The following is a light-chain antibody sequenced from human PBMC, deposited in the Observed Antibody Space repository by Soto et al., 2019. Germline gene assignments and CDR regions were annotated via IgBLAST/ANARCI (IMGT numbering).Light chain of an antibody. J-gene: IGKJ4*01. Sequence: IVMTQSPAPLSVSPGEKATLSCRASQTVCNSLAWYHQKPAQAPRLPVYFAATRATGGPAKFSGSGSGTEFSLTISSLQSEDFALDYFLQSTAWPLTFGGGTKVE. CDR3: LQSTAWPLT. V-gene: IGKV3-15*01. CDR2: FAA. CDR1: QTVCNS.